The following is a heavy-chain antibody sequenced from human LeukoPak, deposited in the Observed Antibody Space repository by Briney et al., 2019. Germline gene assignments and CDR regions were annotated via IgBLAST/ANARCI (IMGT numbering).Heavy chain of an antibody. D-gene: IGHD4-11*01. J-gene: IGHJ5*02. CDR1: GGTFSSYA. CDR3: ARDPVTTVTTDWWFDP. CDR2: IIPIFGIA. V-gene: IGHV1-69*04. Sequence: SVKVSCTASGGTFSSYASSWVRQAPGQGLEWMGRIIPIFGIANYAQKFQGRVTITADKSTSTAYMELSSLRSEDTAVYYCARDPVTTVTTDWWFDPWGQGTLLTVSS.